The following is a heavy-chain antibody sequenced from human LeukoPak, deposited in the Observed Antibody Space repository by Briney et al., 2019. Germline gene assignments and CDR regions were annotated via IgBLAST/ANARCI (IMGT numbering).Heavy chain of an antibody. CDR3: ARGKPYYYDSGGSDY. J-gene: IGHJ4*02. D-gene: IGHD3-22*01. Sequence: GGSLRLSCAASGFTFSSYWMSWVRQAPGKGLEWVANIKQDGSEKYYVDSVKGRFTISRDNAKNSLYLQMNSLRAEDTAVYYCARGKPYYYDSGGSDYWGQGTLVTVSS. CDR2: IKQDGSEK. CDR1: GFTFSSYW. V-gene: IGHV3-7*01.